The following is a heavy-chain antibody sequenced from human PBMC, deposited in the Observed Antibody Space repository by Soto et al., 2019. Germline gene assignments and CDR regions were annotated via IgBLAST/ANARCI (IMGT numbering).Heavy chain of an antibody. D-gene: IGHD3-22*01. J-gene: IGHJ1*01. Sequence: QVQLVESGGGVVQPGRSLRLSCAASGFTFSDYVIHWVRQAPGKGLEWVAAIAKDGGSKHYADSVKGRFTISRDNSKNTMYREVNSLRAEDTAVYYCAREDESSGHAGTFPRWGQGTLVTVSS. CDR3: AREDESSGHAGTFPR. CDR2: IAKDGGSK. CDR1: GFTFSDYV. V-gene: IGHV3-30-3*01.